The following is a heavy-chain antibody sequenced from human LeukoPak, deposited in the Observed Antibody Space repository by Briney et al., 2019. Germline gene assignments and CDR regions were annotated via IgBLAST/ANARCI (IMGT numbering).Heavy chain of an antibody. D-gene: IGHD3-3*01. V-gene: IGHV3-23*01. Sequence: GGSLRLSCAVSGFTFSSYVMTWVRQVPGKGLEWVSGISGSGGRTYYADSVKGRFTISRDNAKNTLYLQMNSLRAEDTAVYYCARETYYDFWSGYYHYYYYMDVWGKGTMVTVSS. CDR3: ARETYYDFWSGYYHYYYYMDV. J-gene: IGHJ6*03. CDR1: GFTFSSYV. CDR2: ISGSGGRT.